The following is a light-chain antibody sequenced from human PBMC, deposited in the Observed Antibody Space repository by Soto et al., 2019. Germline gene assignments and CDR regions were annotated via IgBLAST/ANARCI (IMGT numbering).Light chain of an antibody. V-gene: IGKV3-20*01. CDR3: QQYGSSPRT. CDR2: GAS. CDR1: QSLSSS. Sequence: EIVMTQSPATLSVSPGEGATLSCRASQSLSSSLAWYQQKPGQAPRLLIYGASSRATGIPDRFSGSGSGTDFTLTISRLEPEDFAVYYCQQYGSSPRTFGQGTKVDI. J-gene: IGKJ1*01.